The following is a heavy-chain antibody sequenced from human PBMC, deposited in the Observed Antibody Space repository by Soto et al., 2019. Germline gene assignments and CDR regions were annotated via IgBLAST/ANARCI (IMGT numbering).Heavy chain of an antibody. V-gene: IGHV3-7*01. CDR2: IKQDGGQK. Sequence: EVQLEESGGGLVQPGGSLRLSCAASEFTFNKYWMSWVRQAPGKGLEWVANIKQDGGQKYYVDSVKGRFTISRDNAKNSLHLQMNSLRAEDTAVYYCARGGDYYFYGMDVWGQGTTVTVSS. CDR3: ARGGDYYFYGMDV. CDR1: EFTFNKYW. J-gene: IGHJ6*02.